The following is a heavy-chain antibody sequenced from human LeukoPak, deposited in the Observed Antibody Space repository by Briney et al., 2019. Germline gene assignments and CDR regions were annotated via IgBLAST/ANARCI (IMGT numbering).Heavy chain of an antibody. D-gene: IGHD3-10*01. J-gene: IGHJ5*02. CDR1: GYTYTGYY. CDR2: INPNSGGT. CDR3: ARGALLWFGELLWENWFDP. Sequence: ASVKVSCKASGYTYTGYYMHWVRQAPGQGLEWMGWINPNSGGTNYAQKFQGRVTMTRDTSISTAYMELSRLRSDDTAVYYCARGALLWFGELLWENWFDPWGQGTLVTVSS. V-gene: IGHV1-2*02.